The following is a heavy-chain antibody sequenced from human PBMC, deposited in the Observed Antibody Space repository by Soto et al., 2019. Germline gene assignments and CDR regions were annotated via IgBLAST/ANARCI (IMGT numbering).Heavy chain of an antibody. J-gene: IGHJ3*02. V-gene: IGHV3-64D*06. CDR2: ISSNGVST. CDR1: GFTFSTYA. CDR3: VKGLFDSSGYRVDAFDI. D-gene: IGHD3-22*01. Sequence: GGSLRLSCSASGFTFSTYAMHWVRQAPGKGLEYVSAISSNGVSTSYADSVKGRFTISRDNSKNTLYLQMSSLRAEDTAVYYCVKGLFDSSGYRVDAFDIWGQGTMVTVSS.